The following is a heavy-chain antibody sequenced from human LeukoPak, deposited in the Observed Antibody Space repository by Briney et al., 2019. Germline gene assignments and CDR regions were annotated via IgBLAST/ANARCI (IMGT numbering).Heavy chain of an antibody. J-gene: IGHJ3*02. CDR3: ASLKSVGAFDI. Sequence: ASVKVSCKASGYTFTDYYMHWVRQAPGQGLEWMGIINPSGGSTSYAQKFQGRVTMTRDMSTSTVYMELSSLRSEDTAVYYCASLKSVGAFDIWGQGTMVTVSS. V-gene: IGHV1-46*01. CDR1: GYTFTDYY. CDR2: INPSGGST. D-gene: IGHD1-26*01.